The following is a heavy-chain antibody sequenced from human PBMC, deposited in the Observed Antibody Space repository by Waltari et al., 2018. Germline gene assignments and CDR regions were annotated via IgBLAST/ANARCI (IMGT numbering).Heavy chain of an antibody. CDR1: GLTFSSHW. V-gene: IGHV3-7*01. Sequence: EEQLVESGGALVQPGGSLRLSWVASGLTFSSHWMMWVRQSHGKGLEWVANINQDGSEKYYMDSVKGRFTISRDNAKNSLYLQMNSVRADDTAVYYCTRGNWGDYWGQGTLVTVSS. J-gene: IGHJ4*02. CDR3: TRGNWGDY. D-gene: IGHD3-16*01. CDR2: INQDGSEK.